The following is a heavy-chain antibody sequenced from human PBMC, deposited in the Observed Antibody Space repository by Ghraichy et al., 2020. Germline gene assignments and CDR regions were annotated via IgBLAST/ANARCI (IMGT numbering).Heavy chain of an antibody. V-gene: IGHV3-23*01. CDR3: AKDPKGSGWSNYFDN. Sequence: GGSLRLSCAASGFTFRNYAMSWVRQAPGKGLEWVSGVSGSGGTTYYADSVKGRFTISRDNSKNTLYLQMNSLRAEDTAVYYCAKDPKGSGWSNYFDNWGQGTLVTVSA. CDR2: VSGSGGTT. CDR1: GFTFRNYA. J-gene: IGHJ4*02. D-gene: IGHD6-19*01.